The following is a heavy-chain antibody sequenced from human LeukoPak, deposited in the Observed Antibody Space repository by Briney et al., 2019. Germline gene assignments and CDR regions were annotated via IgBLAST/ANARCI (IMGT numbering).Heavy chain of an antibody. CDR3: AKGYSYGHF. CDR1: GLTFSDYY. CDR2: ISSSSTYT. J-gene: IGHJ4*02. V-gene: IGHV3-11*03. D-gene: IGHD5-18*01. Sequence: GGSLRLSCAASGLTFSDYYMSWIRQAPGQGLEWLSYISSSSTYTNYADSVKGRFSISRDNAKNSVYLQMNSLRAEDTAVYYCAKGYSYGHFWGQGTLVTVSS.